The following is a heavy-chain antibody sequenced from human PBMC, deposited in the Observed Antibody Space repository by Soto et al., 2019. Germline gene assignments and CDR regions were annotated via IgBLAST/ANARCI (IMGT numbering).Heavy chain of an antibody. D-gene: IGHD3-3*01. V-gene: IGHV4-4*07. CDR1: GDSISSYY. J-gene: IGHJ5*02. CDR2: IYTSGST. CDR3: ARDWVTIFGVVPVGFDP. Sequence: SETLSLTCTVSGDSISSYYWSWIRQPAGKGLEWIGRIYTSGSTNYNPSLKSRVTMSVDTSKNQFSLKLSSVTAADTAVYYCARDWVTIFGVVPVGFDPWGQGTRVTVSS.